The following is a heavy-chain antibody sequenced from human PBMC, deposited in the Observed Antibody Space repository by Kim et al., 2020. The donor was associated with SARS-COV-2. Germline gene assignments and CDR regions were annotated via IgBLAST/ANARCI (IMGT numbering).Heavy chain of an antibody. D-gene: IGHD7-27*01. Sequence: ASVKVSCKASGYTFTYYYIHWVRQAPGKGLEWMGCINADSGGTHYAQKFRGRVTMTTDTSINTAHMELTGLRSDDTAVFYCARDWADNSFDSWGQGTLVTVSS. J-gene: IGHJ4*02. CDR1: GYTFTYYY. CDR2: INADSGGT. CDR3: ARDWADNSFDS. V-gene: IGHV1-2*02.